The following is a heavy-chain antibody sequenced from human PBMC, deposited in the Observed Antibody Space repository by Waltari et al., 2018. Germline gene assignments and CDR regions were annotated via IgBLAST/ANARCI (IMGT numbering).Heavy chain of an antibody. D-gene: IGHD3-22*01. CDR1: GFTFRSYA. CDR3: ARDYCDRTNCHGMDV. J-gene: IGHJ6*02. Sequence: QVQLVASGVGVVQPGRSLRLSCEASGFTFRSYAMHWVRQAPGKGLEWVAVISYNARNIYYVDSVKGRFTISRDNSKKTLYLQMNSLRAEDTAVYYCARDYCDRTNCHGMDVWGQGTTVTVSS. V-gene: IGHV3-30*04. CDR2: ISYNARNI.